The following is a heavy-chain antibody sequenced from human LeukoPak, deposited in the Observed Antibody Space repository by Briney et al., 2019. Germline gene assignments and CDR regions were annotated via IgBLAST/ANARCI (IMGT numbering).Heavy chain of an antibody. CDR1: GGSISSYY. J-gene: IGHJ4*02. CDR3: ARHRWGSTSNYFDY. Sequence: SETLSLTCTVSGGSISSYYWSWIRQPPGKGLEWIGYIYNSGNTNYNPSLKSRVTISVDTSKNQFSLKLSSVTAADTAVYYCARHRWGSTSNYFDYWGQGTLVTVSS. V-gene: IGHV4-59*08. D-gene: IGHD2-21*01. CDR2: IYNSGNT.